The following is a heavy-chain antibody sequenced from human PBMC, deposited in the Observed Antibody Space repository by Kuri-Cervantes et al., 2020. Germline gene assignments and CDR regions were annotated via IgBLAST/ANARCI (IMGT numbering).Heavy chain of an antibody. V-gene: IGHV3-23*01. Sequence: GESLKISCAASGFTFSGCAMNWVRQAPSKGLEWVSSISGGGGTTYHADYVKGRFTISRDNSKNTLSLQMNSLRDEDTAVYYCTTFLGFWSGFDCWGQGTLVTVSS. D-gene: IGHD3-3*01. J-gene: IGHJ4*02. CDR2: ISGGGGTT. CDR3: TTFLGFWSGFDC. CDR1: GFTFSGCA.